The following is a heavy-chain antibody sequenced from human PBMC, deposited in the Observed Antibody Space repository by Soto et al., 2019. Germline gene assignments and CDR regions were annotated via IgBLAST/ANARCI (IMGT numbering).Heavy chain of an antibody. CDR3: AKNRGDDSSGWYPFHH. J-gene: IGHJ4*02. V-gene: IGHV3-23*01. CDR1: GFTFSSYA. Sequence: EVQLLESGGGLVQPGGSLRLSCAASGFTFSSYALNCVRQAPGTGLEWVSTITDRGARTYYADSVRGRFTISKHNSKNTLYLKMNSLRVEYTAVYLCAKNRGDDSSGWYPFHHWGQGTLVIVTS. CDR2: ITDRGART. D-gene: IGHD6-19*01.